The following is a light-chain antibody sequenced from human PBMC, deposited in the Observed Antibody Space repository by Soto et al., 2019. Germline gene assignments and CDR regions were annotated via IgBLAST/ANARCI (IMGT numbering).Light chain of an antibody. J-gene: IGLJ1*01. CDR3: QSYDSTLSARYV. V-gene: IGLV1-40*01. CDR1: SSNIGANYD. Sequence: QSVLTQPPSVSGAPGQRVTISCTGSSSNIGANYDVHWYQQRPGTAPKLLIFGNSNRPSGVPDRFSGSKSGTSASLAITGLQAEDESDYYCQSYDSTLSARYVFGTGTQLTVL. CDR2: GNS.